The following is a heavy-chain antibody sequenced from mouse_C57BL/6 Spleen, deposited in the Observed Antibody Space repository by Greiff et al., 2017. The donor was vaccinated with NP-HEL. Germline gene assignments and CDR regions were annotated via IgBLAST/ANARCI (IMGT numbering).Heavy chain of an antibody. Sequence: QVQLKQPGAELVKPGASVKLSCKASGYTFTSYWMHWVKQRPGRGLEWIGRIDPNSGGTKYNEKFKSKATLTADKSSSTAYMELRSLTSEDSAVYFCARCSSGYVNFDYWGQGTTLTVSS. CDR2: IDPNSGGT. CDR3: ARCSSGYVNFDY. J-gene: IGHJ2*01. D-gene: IGHD3-2*02. CDR1: GYTFTSYW. V-gene: IGHV1-62-3*01.